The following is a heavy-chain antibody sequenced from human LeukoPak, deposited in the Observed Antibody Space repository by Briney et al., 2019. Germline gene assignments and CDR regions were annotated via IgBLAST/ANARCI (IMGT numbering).Heavy chain of an antibody. CDR1: GYSISSGYY. CDR2: IYHSGST. D-gene: IGHD1-20*01. J-gene: IGHJ4*02. Sequence: SETLSLTCTVSGYSISSGYYWGWIRQPPGKGLEWIGSIYHSGSTYYHPSLQSRLAISVDTSKNQFSLNLTSVTAADTAVYYCVRGLTGYSYFFDYWGQGALVTVSS. CDR3: VRGLTGYSYFFDY. V-gene: IGHV4-38-2*02.